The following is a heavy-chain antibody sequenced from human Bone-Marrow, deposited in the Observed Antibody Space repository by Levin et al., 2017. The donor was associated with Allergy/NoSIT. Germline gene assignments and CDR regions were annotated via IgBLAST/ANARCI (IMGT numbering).Heavy chain of an antibody. CDR3: ARDKYYGSGPFDY. CDR1: GFTFSSYA. CDR2: ISYDGSNK. J-gene: IGHJ4*02. Sequence: GESLKISCAASGFTFSSYAMHWVRQAPGKGLEWVAVISYDGSNKYYADSVKGRFTISRDNSKNTLYLQMNSLRAEDTAVYYCARDKYYGSGPFDYWGQGTLVTVSS. V-gene: IGHV3-30-3*01. D-gene: IGHD3-10*01.